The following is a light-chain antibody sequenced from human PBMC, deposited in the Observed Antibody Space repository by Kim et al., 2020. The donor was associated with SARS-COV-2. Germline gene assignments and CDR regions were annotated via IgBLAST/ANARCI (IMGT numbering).Light chain of an antibody. CDR2: ATS. CDR3: QKFNSAPRT. CDR1: HDISTY. V-gene: IGKV1-27*01. Sequence: ASVGDRVTITCRASHDISTYLAWYQLKPGKVPKLLIYATSTLQSGVPSRFSGSGSGTDFTLTISSLQPEDVATYYCQKFNSAPRTFGQGTKVDIK. J-gene: IGKJ1*01.